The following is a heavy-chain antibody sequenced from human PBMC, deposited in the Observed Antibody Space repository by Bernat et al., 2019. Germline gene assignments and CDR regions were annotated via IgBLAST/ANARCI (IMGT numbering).Heavy chain of an antibody. CDR1: GFTFSSYA. V-gene: IGHV3-30-3*01. D-gene: IGHD3-3*01. J-gene: IGHJ6*02. CDR2: ISYDGSNK. CDR3: ARDTIFGVSLGDYGMDV. Sequence: QVQLVESGGGVVQPGRSLRLSCAASGFTFSSYAMHWVRQAPGKGLEWVAVISYDGSNKYYADSVKGRFTISGDNSKNTLYLQMNSLRAEDTAVYYCARDTIFGVSLGDYGMDVWGQGTTVTVSS.